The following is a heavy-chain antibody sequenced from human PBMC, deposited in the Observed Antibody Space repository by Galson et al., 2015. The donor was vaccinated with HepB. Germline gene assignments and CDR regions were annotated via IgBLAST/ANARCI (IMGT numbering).Heavy chain of an antibody. J-gene: IGHJ4*02. Sequence: SLRLSCAASGLNFSGSAIHWVRQASGKGPEWIGRIRSKTSNYAALYVQSLKGRFTISRDDSKNMAYLHMRSLKTDDTAVYYCVRMGDLSGYSSRWGQGTLVTVSS. CDR2: IRSKTSNYAA. CDR3: VRMGDLSGYSSR. D-gene: IGHD6-13*01. V-gene: IGHV3-73*01. CDR1: GLNFSGSA.